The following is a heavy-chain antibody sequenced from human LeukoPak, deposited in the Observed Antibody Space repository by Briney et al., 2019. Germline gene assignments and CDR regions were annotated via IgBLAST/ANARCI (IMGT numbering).Heavy chain of an antibody. D-gene: IGHD3-22*01. Sequence: ASVKVTCKASGYTFTGYYMHWVRPAPGQGLEWMGWINPNSGGTNYAQKFQGRVTMTRDTSISTAYMELSRLRSDDTAVYYCARDRRPYYYDSSGYLDWGQGTLVTVSS. J-gene: IGHJ4*02. CDR2: INPNSGGT. CDR1: GYTFTGYY. CDR3: ARDRRPYYYDSSGYLD. V-gene: IGHV1-2*02.